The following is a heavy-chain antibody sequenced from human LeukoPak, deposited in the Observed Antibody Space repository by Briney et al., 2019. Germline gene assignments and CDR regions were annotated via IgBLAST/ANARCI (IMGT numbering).Heavy chain of an antibody. CDR3: ARYSSTSRGGTGTTDYFDY. CDR1: GESFSGYY. Sequence: SETLSLTCAVYGESFSGYYWNWIRQPPGKGLEWIGELNHSGSTNYNPSLKSRVTISVDTSKNQFSLKLSSVTAADTAVYYCARYSSTSRGGTGTTDYFDYWGQGTLVTVSS. D-gene: IGHD2-2*01. J-gene: IGHJ4*02. V-gene: IGHV4-34*01. CDR2: LNHSGST.